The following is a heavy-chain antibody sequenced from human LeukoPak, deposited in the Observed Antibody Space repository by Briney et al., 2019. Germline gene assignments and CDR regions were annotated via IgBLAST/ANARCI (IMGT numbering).Heavy chain of an antibody. D-gene: IGHD2-15*01. CDR2: ISSNGYYI. V-gene: IGHV3-21*01. CDR3: ARVAVASRAAY. CDR1: GFTFSSYT. Sequence: GGSLRLSCAASGFTFSSYTMNWVRQAPGKGLEWVSSISSNGYYIYQADSVKGRFTISRDNAKNSLYLQMNSLRAEDTAVYYCARVAVASRAAYWGQGTLVTVSS. J-gene: IGHJ4*02.